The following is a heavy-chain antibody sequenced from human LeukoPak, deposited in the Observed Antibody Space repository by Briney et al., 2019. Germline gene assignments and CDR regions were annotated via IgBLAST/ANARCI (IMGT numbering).Heavy chain of an antibody. V-gene: IGHV3-48*03. Sequence: GGSLRLSCAASGFAFSSYDMNWVRQAPGKGLEWVSYMRSSGSIIYYADSVKGRFTISRDNAQNSLHLQMNSLRDEDTAVYYCASLGERTTMIRTVIVEAFDIWGQGTMVTVSS. CDR2: MRSSGSII. CDR1: GFAFSSYD. D-gene: IGHD3-10*01. J-gene: IGHJ3*02. CDR3: ASLGERTTMIRTVIVEAFDI.